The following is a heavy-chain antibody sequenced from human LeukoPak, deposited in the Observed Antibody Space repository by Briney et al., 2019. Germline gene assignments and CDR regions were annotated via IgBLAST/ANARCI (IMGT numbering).Heavy chain of an antibody. Sequence: GGSLRLSCAASGFTFSSYAMHWVRQAPGKGLEWVAVISYDGSNKYYADSVKGRFTISRDNSKNTLYLQMNSLRAEDTAVYYCASIEWSKPRYYYYYYYMDVWGKGTTVTVSS. D-gene: IGHD3-3*01. V-gene: IGHV3-30*04. J-gene: IGHJ6*03. CDR1: GFTFSSYA. CDR3: ASIEWSKPRYYYYYYYMDV. CDR2: ISYDGSNK.